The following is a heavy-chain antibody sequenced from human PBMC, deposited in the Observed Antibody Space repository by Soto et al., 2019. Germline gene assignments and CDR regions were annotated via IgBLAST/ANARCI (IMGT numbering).Heavy chain of an antibody. D-gene: IGHD2-21*02. J-gene: IGHJ4*02. Sequence: QVQLVESGGGVVQPGRSLRLSCAASGFTFSSYGMHWVRQAPGKGLEWVAVISYDGSNKYYADSVKGRFTIFRDNSKNTLYLQMNSLRAEDTAVYYCAKERWVTARYYFDYWGQGTLVTVSS. CDR1: GFTFSSYG. CDR3: AKERWVTARYYFDY. V-gene: IGHV3-30*18. CDR2: ISYDGSNK.